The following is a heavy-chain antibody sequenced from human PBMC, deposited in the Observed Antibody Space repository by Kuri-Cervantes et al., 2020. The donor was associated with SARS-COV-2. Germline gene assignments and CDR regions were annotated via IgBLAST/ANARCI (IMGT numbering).Heavy chain of an antibody. Sequence: ASVKVSCKASGYTFTSYGISWVRQAPGQGLEWMGWISAYNGNTNYAQKLQGRVTMTTDTSTSTAYVELRSLRSDGTAVYYCARDNLPQTGTDYWGQGTLVTVSS. CDR3: ARDNLPQTGTDY. CDR1: GYTFTSYG. D-gene: IGHD3-9*01. J-gene: IGHJ4*02. V-gene: IGHV1-18*04. CDR2: ISAYNGNT.